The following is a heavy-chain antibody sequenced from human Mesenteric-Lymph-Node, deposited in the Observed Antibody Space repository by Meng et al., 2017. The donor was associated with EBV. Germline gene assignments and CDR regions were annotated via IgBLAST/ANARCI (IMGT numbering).Heavy chain of an antibody. CDR3: ASRDFGENWFDP. V-gene: IGHV4-30-4*01. CDR2: IYYGAPA. D-gene: IGHD3-10*01. J-gene: IGHJ5*02. Sequence: VQLQESGPGLLKPSQTLSLTCAVFGGSFSSGAYYWSWPRQPPGKGLEWIGNIYYGAPAYYNPSLKSRVTISVDTSRNQFSLKLSSVTAADTAVYYCASRDFGENWFDPWGQGTLVTVSS. CDR1: GGSFSSGAYY.